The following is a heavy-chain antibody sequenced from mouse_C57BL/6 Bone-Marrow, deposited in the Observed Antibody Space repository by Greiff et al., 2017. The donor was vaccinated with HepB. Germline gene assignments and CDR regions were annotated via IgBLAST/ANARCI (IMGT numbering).Heavy chain of an antibody. J-gene: IGHJ2*01. CDR2: ISDGGSYT. D-gene: IGHD1-1*01. CDR1: GFTFSSYA. Sequence: DVKLVESGGGLVKPGGSLKLSCAASGFTFSSYAMSWVRQTPEKRLEWVATISDGGSYTYYPDNVKGRFTISRDNAKNNLYLQMSHLKSEDTAMYYCARPSYYYGSSYVSYFDYWGQGTTLTVSS. CDR3: ARPSYYYGSSYVSYFDY. V-gene: IGHV5-4*03.